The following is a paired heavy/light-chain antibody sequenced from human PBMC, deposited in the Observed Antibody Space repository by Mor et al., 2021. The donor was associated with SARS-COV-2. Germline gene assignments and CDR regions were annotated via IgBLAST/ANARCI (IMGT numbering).Heavy chain of an antibody. J-gene: IGHJ1*01. CDR1: GYTFTRNA. Sequence: QVQLVQSGAEVKKPGASVKVSCKASGYTFTRNAIHWVRQAPGQRLEWMGWINAGNGNTKYLQKFQGRVTISRDTSARTAYMELSSLRSEDTAVYYCARVYYYDGSGYYMEYIDHWGQGTLVTVSS. CDR2: INAGNGNT. CDR3: ARVYYYDGSGYYMEYIDH. D-gene: IGHD3-22*01. V-gene: IGHV1-3*01.
Light chain of an antibody. CDR3: QQSYSNPWT. CDR2: AAS. V-gene: IGKV1-39*01. Sequence: DIQMTQSPSSLSASVGDRLTITCRASQSISSHLNWYQQKPGKAPKLLIYAASSLQSGVPSRFSGSGSGTDFTLTISSLQPEDFAIYYCQQSYSNPWTFGQGTKVEIK. CDR1: QSISSH. J-gene: IGKJ1*01.